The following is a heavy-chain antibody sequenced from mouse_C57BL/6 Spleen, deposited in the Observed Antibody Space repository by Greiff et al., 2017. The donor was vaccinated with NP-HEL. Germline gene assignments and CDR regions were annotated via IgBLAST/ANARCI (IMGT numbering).Heavy chain of an antibody. J-gene: IGHJ1*03. Sequence: QVQLQQPGAELVMPGASVKLSCKASGYTFTSYWMHWVKQRPGKGLEWIGDIDPSDSYTNYTQKFKGKSTLTVDKSSSTAYMQLSSLTSEDSAVYYCARIGDPWYFDVWGTGTTVTVSS. D-gene: IGHD2-13*01. CDR3: ARIGDPWYFDV. V-gene: IGHV1-69*01. CDR2: IDPSDSYT. CDR1: GYTFTSYW.